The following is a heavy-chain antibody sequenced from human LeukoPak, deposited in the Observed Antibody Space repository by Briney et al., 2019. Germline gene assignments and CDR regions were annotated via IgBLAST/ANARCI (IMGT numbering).Heavy chain of an antibody. D-gene: IGHD3-22*01. CDR3: ARGYDGSGYYYRNWYFDL. V-gene: IGHV4-39*07. J-gene: IGHJ2*01. CDR2: IYYSGST. Sequence: SETLSLTCTVSGGSISSSSYYWGWIRQPPGKGLEWIGSIYYSGSTYYNPSLKSRVTISVDTSKNQFSLKLSSVTAADTAVYYCARGYDGSGYYYRNWYFDLWGRGTLVTVFS. CDR1: GGSISSSSYY.